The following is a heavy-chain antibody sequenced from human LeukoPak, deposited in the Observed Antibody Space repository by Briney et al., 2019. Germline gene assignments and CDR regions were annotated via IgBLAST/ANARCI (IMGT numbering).Heavy chain of an antibody. CDR3: AKSSGDY. D-gene: IGHD3-10*01. CDR1: GFTFSSYA. CDR2: ISSNGGST. Sequence: GGSLRLSCAASGFTFSSYAMHWVRQAPGKGLEYVSAISSNGGSTYYANSVKGRFTISRDNSKNTLYLQMGSLRAGDMAVYYCAKSSGDYWGQGTLVTVSS. V-gene: IGHV3-64*01. J-gene: IGHJ4*02.